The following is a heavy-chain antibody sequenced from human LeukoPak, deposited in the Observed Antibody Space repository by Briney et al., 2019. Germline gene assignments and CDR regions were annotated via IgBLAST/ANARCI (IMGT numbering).Heavy chain of an antibody. D-gene: IGHD3-10*01. Sequence: PRGSLRLPCAASGLSFSSYAMIWLGQDPGKALEWVSAVSGSGGSTYYADSVKGRFTISRDNSKNTLHLQMNSLRAEDTAVYYCAKCGLTMVRGVIITPRYYLDYWGQGTLVTVSS. CDR3: AKCGLTMVRGVIITPRYYLDY. CDR2: VSGSGGST. J-gene: IGHJ4*02. V-gene: IGHV3-23*01. CDR1: GLSFSSYA.